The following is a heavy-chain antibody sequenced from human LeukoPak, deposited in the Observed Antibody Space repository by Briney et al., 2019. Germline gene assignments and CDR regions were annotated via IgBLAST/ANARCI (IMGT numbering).Heavy chain of an antibody. V-gene: IGHV4-59*01. CDR1: GGSISSYY. J-gene: IGHJ4*02. Sequence: SETLSLTCTVSGGSISSYYWSWIRQPPGKGLEWIGYIYYSGSTNYNPSLKSRVTTSVDTSKNQFSLKLSSVTAADTAVYYCARVGSYCSGGSCYPDGFDYWGQGTLVTVSS. D-gene: IGHD2-15*01. CDR2: IYYSGST. CDR3: ARVGSYCSGGSCYPDGFDY.